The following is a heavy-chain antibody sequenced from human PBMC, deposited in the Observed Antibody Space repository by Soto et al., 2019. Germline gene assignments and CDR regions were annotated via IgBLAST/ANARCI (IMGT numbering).Heavy chain of an antibody. J-gene: IGHJ4*02. CDR2: MNPNSGNT. V-gene: IGHV1-8*01. D-gene: IGHD6-6*01. Sequence: QVQLVQSGAEVKKPGASVKVSCKASGYTFTSYDINWVRQATGQGLEWMGWMNPNSGNTGYAQKFQGRVTMTRNTSISTAYMGVGSLGSEDTGVDYWAGGIAAPPGVYWGQGTLVTVSS. CDR3: AGGIAAPPGVY. CDR1: GYTFTSYD.